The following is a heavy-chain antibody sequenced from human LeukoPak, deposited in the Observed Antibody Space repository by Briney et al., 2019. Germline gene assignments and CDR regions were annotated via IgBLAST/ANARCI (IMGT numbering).Heavy chain of an antibody. CDR3: ARGPRLTDYDFWSGYEPPNWFDP. CDR2: IYYSGST. J-gene: IGHJ5*02. Sequence: PSETLSLTCTVSGGSISCSSYYWGWIRQPPGKGLEWIGSIYYSGSTYYNPSLKSRVTISVDTSKNQFSLKLSSVTAADTAVYYCARGPRLTDYDFWSGYEPPNWFDPWGQGTLVTVSS. D-gene: IGHD3-3*01. V-gene: IGHV4-39*07. CDR1: GGSISCSSYY.